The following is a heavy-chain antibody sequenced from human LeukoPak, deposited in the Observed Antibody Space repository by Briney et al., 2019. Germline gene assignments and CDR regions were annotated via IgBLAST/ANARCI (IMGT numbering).Heavy chain of an antibody. CDR3: ARVAPGGSYRYYYYYMDV. CDR1: GGSISSYY. CDR2: IYTSGST. J-gene: IGHJ6*03. Sequence: SETLSLTCTVSGGSISSYYWSWIRQPAGKGLEWIGRIYTSGSTNYNPSLKSRVTMSVDTSKNQFSLKLSSVTAADTAVYYCARVAPGGSYRYYYYYMDVWGKGTTVTVSS. V-gene: IGHV4-4*07. D-gene: IGHD1-26*01.